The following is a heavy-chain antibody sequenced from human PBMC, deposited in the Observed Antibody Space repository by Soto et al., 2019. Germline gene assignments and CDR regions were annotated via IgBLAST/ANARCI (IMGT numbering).Heavy chain of an antibody. D-gene: IGHD6-19*01. CDR1: GFTFSSYW. CDR3: VRENYGSSGGN. V-gene: IGHV3-74*01. CDR2: INSDGTST. Sequence: EVQLVESGGGLVQPGGSLRLSCAASGFTFSSYWMHWVRQAPGKGLVWVSCINSDGTSTTYADSVKGRFTISRDNAKNKLYLQMNSLGAEDTAVYYCVRENYGSSGGNWGQGTLVTVSS. J-gene: IGHJ4*02.